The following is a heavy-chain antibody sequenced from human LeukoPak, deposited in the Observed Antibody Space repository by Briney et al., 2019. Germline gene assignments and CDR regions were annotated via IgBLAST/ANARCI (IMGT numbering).Heavy chain of an antibody. CDR2: IGSSGTTI. J-gene: IGHJ4*02. D-gene: IGHD1-26*01. V-gene: IGHV3-11*04. CDR1: GFTVSSNY. CDR3: AREEGGNYFDA. Sequence: PGGSLRLSCAASGFTVSSNYMSWVRQAPGKGLEWVSYIGSSGTTIYYADSVKGRFTISRDNAKNSLYLQMNSLRAEDTAVYYCAREEGGNYFDAWGQGTLVTVSS.